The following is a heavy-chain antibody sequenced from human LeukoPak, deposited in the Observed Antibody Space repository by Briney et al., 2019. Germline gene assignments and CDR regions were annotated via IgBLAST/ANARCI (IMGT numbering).Heavy chain of an antibody. D-gene: IGHD3-10*01. J-gene: IGHJ4*02. CDR1: GYTFTSYA. Sequence: ASVKVSCKASGYTFTSYAMNWVRQAPGQGLEWMGWINTNTGNPTYAQGFTGRFVFSLDTSVSTAYLQISSLKAEDTAVYYCAREWGSHHTGDYYGSGIPHAFDYWGQGTLVTVSS. CDR2: INTNTGNP. CDR3: AREWGSHHTGDYYGSGIPHAFDY. V-gene: IGHV7-4-1*02.